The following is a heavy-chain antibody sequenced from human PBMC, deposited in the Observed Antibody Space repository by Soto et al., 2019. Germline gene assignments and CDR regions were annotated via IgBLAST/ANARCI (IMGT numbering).Heavy chain of an antibody. Sequence: SLRLSCAASGFSVSSKSMSWVRQAPGKGLECVSIIYSAGTTYYADSVKGRFTISRDTLYNTLSLQMNSLRVEDTALYYCASCGGDCYSGFDYWGQGTLVTVSS. CDR2: IYSAGTT. CDR3: ASCGGDCYSGFDY. CDR1: GFSVSSKS. V-gene: IGHV3-66*01. D-gene: IGHD2-21*02. J-gene: IGHJ4*02.